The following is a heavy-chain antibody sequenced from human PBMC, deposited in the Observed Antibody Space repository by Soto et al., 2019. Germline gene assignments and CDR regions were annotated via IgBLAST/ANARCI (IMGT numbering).Heavy chain of an antibody. V-gene: IGHV3-74*01. CDR1: GFTFSSYW. D-gene: IGHD5-18*01. CDR2: ISFDGSTT. J-gene: IGHJ4*02. Sequence: LRLSCAASGFTFSSYWMHWVRQASGKGLVWVSRISFDGSTTTYADSVKGRFTISRDNAKNTLYLQMNSLRAEDTAIYYCARGGAHTAMANEYWGQGALVTVSS. CDR3: ARGGAHTAMANEY.